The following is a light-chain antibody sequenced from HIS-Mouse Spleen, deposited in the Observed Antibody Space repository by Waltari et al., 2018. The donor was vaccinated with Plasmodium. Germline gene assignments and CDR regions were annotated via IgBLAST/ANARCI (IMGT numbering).Light chain of an antibody. CDR1: SGSFSSSYS. CDR2: STN. Sequence: QTVVTQEPSFSVSPGGTVQLTCGLSSGSFSSSYSPSWYQQTPGQAPRTLIYSTNTRSSGVPDRFSGSILGNKAALTITGAQADDESDYYCVLYMGSGIWVFGGGTKLTVL. CDR3: VLYMGSGIWV. J-gene: IGLJ2*01. V-gene: IGLV8-61*01.